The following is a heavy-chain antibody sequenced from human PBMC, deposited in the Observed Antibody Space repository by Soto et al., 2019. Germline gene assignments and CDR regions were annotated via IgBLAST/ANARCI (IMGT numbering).Heavy chain of an antibody. J-gene: IGHJ4*02. D-gene: IGHD3-3*01. CDR2: IHYSGNT. V-gene: IGHV4-59*01. Sequence: SETLSLTCSVSGGSISSYSWSWIRQPPGKGLEWIGFIHYSGNTNSNPSLKSRVTMSLDTSKNQFSLNLTSVTAADTAVYYCARFGVFTISGLFNYWGQGTLVTVSS. CDR1: GGSISSYS. CDR3: ARFGVFTISGLFNY.